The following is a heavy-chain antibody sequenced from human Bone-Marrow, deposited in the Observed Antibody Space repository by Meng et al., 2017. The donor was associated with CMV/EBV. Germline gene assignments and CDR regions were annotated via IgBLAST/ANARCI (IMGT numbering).Heavy chain of an antibody. CDR2: ISNTGNTA. J-gene: IGHJ6*02. CDR3: AVGPHRAYDMDV. V-gene: IGHV3-11*01. Sequence: GESLKISCVGSAFTFSDYFLSWVRQAPGKGLEFVSLISNTGNTASYADSVKGRFTISRDNSNKSLHLQMDSLRAEDTAIYYCAVGPHRAYDMDVWGQGTTVTVSS. CDR1: AFTFSDYF.